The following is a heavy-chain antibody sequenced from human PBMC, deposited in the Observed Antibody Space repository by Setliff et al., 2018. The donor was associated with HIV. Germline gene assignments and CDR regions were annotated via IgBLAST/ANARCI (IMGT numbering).Heavy chain of an antibody. CDR3: ARDNIIWSKDY. D-gene: IGHD3-10*01. J-gene: IGHJ4*02. CDR2: IIPILGTE. V-gene: IGHV1-69*10. CDR1: GTTFSTYL. Sequence: SVKVSCKASGTTFSTYLFTWVRQAPGQGFEWMGGIIPILGTEKYAQKFQGRVTMTRDTSTSTVYMELSSLRSDDTAVYYCARDNIIWSKDYWGQGTLVTVSS.